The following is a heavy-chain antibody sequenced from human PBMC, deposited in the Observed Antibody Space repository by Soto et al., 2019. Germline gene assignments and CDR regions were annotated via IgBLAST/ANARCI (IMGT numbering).Heavy chain of an antibody. CDR2: IYWDDDK. D-gene: IGHD2-2*01. CDR3: EQSFASHPFDP. CDR1: GFSLSTSGVG. V-gene: IGHV2-5*02. Sequence: DPTLVNPTQSLTLTCTFSGFSLSTSGVGVGWIRQPPGKALEWLALIYWDDDKRYSPSLKSRLTITKDTSKNQVVLTMTNMDPVDTATYYCEQSFASHPFDPWGQGTLVTVSS. J-gene: IGHJ5*02.